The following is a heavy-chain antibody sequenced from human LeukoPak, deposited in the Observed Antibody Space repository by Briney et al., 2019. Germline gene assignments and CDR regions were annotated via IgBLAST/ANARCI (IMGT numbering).Heavy chain of an antibody. D-gene: IGHD6-13*01. J-gene: IGHJ5*02. CDR2: IYPGDSDT. V-gene: IGHV5-51*01. CDR1: GYSFTSYW. Sequence: GESLKISCEGSGYSFTSYWIGSVRQMSGKGLEWMGIIYPGDSDTRYSLSFQGQVTISADKSISTAYLQWSSLKASDTAMYYCALSAAGTWFDPWGQGTLVTVSS. CDR3: ALSAAGTWFDP.